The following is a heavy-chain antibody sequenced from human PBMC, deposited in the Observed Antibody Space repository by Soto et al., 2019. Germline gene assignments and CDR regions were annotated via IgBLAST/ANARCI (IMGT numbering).Heavy chain of an antibody. Sequence: SETLSLTCTVSGGSISSSSYYWGWIRQPPGKGLGWIGSIYYSGSTYYNPSLKSRVTISVDTSKNQFSLKLSSVTAADTAVYYCARLVHDILTGYYYFDYWSQGTLVTVSS. CDR1: GGSISSSSYY. CDR2: IYYSGST. D-gene: IGHD3-9*01. V-gene: IGHV4-39*01. CDR3: ARLVHDILTGYYYFDY. J-gene: IGHJ4*02.